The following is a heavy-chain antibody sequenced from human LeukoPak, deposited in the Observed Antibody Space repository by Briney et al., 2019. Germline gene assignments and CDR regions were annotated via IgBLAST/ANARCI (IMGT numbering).Heavy chain of an antibody. CDR3: ATVRYSSSWYPLYYYGMDV. D-gene: IGHD6-13*01. CDR1: GFTFSSYA. V-gene: IGHV3-23*01. CDR2: ISGNGGSS. J-gene: IGHJ6*02. Sequence: GGSLRLSCAASGFTFSSYAMSWVRQAPGKGLEWVSAISGNGGSSYYADSVKGRFTISRDNSKNTLYLQMNSLRAEDTAVYYCATVRYSSSWYPLYYYGMDVWGQGTTVTVSS.